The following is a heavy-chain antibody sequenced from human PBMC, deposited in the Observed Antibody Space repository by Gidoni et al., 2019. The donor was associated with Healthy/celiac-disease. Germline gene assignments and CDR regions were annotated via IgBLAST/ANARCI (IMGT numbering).Heavy chain of an antibody. V-gene: IGHV3-7*03. D-gene: IGHD1-26*01. CDR2: IKQDGSEK. CDR3: ARAWELSGNNWFDP. Sequence: EVQLVESGGGLVQRGGSLRLSCAASGFTFSSYWMSWVRQAPGKGLEWVANIKQDGSEKYYVDSVKGRFTISRDNAKNSLYLQMNSLRAEDTAVYYCARAWELSGNNWFDPWGQGTLVTVSS. J-gene: IGHJ5*02. CDR1: GFTFSSYW.